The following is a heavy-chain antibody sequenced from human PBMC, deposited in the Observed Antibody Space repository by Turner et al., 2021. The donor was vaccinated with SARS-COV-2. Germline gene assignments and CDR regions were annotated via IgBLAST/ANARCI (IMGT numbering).Heavy chain of an antibody. CDR1: GFPFSSYG. Sequence: VPLVASGGGVVQPGRSLNSSCAAPGFPFSSYGMHWVRQAPGKGLGWVVMRCDDGSNKYYADAVKGRFTISRDDSKNTLYLQRNSLRAEDTALYYCAKDIRTTPIAVAGRGAFDIWGQGTMVTVSS. CDR2: RCDDGSNK. D-gene: IGHD6-19*01. CDR3: AKDIRTTPIAVAGRGAFDI. J-gene: IGHJ3*02. V-gene: IGHV3-33*06.